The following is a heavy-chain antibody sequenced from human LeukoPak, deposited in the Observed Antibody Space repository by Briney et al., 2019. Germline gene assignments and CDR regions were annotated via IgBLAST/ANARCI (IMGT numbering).Heavy chain of an antibody. V-gene: IGHV1-2*02. CDR2: INPNSGGT. D-gene: IGHD6-19*01. CDR3: ARDSSGWANWFDP. J-gene: IGHJ5*02. CDR1: GYTFTGYN. Sequence: ASVKVSCKASGYTFTGYNMHWVRQAPGQGLEWMGWINPNSGGTNYAQKFQGRVTMTRDTSISTAYMELSRLRSDDTAVYYCARDSSGWANWFDPWGQGTLVTVSS.